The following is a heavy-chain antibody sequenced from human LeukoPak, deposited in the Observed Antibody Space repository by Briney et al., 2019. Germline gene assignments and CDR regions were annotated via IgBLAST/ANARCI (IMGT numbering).Heavy chain of an antibody. CDR3: ARGGIAAFYFDY. D-gene: IGHD6-13*01. Sequence: ASVKVSCKASGYTFTSYGISWVRQAPGQGLEWMGWISAYNGNTNYAQKFQGRVTITADKSTSTAYMELSSLRSEDTAVYYCARGGIAAFYFDYWGQGTLVTVSS. V-gene: IGHV1-18*01. J-gene: IGHJ4*02. CDR2: ISAYNGNT. CDR1: GYTFTSYG.